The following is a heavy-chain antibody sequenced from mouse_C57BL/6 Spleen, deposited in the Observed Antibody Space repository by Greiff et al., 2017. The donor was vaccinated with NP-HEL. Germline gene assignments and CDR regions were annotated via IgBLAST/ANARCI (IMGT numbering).Heavy chain of an antibody. D-gene: IGHD1-1*01. CDR2: INPSTGGT. V-gene: IGHV1-42*01. J-gene: IGHJ4*01. CDR3: ARWITTVGAMDY. Sequence: VQLKESGPELVKPGASVKISCKASGYSFTGYYMNWVKQSPEKSLEWIGEINPSTGGTTYNQKFKAKATLTVDKSSSTAYMQLKSLTSEDSADYYCARWITTVGAMDYWGQGTSVTVSS. CDR1: GYSFTGYY.